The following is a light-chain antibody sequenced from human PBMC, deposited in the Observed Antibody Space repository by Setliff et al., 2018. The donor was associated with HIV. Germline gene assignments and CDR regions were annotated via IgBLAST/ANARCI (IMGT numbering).Light chain of an antibody. CDR2: ANS. J-gene: IGLJ1*01. CDR1: FSSIGRNT. Sequence: QSVLTQPPSASGTPGQTVTISCSGSFSSIGRNTVNWYQQLPGTAPKLLIFANSQRPSGVPDRFSGSKSGTSASLAIRGLQSEDDSDYYCAAWDDSLNGYVFGTGTKV. CDR3: AAWDDSLNGYV. V-gene: IGLV1-44*01.